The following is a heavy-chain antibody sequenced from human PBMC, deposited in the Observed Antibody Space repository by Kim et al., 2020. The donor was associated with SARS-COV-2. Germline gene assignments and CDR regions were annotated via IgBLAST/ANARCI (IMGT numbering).Heavy chain of an antibody. CDR1: GGSISSSSYY. CDR3: ARGVGGPPYFDY. Sequence: SETLSLTCTVSGGSISSSSYYWGWIRQPPGKGLEWIGSIYYSGSTYYNPSLKSRVTISVDTSKNQFSLKLSSVTAADTAVYYCARGVGGPPYFDYWGQGTLVTVSS. CDR2: IYYSGST. J-gene: IGHJ4*02. V-gene: IGHV4-39*07. D-gene: IGHD2-15*01.